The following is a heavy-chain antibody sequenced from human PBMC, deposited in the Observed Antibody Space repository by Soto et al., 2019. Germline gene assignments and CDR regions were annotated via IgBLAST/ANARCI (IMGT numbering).Heavy chain of an antibody. CDR2: INHSGST. J-gene: IGHJ4*02. D-gene: IGHD4-17*01. Sequence: SETLSLTCAVYGGSFSGYYWSWIRQPPGKGLEWIGEINHSGSTNYNPSLKSRVTISVDTSKNQLSLKLSSVTAADTAVYYCAWIHSYGDINHNRDYWGQGTLVTVSS. V-gene: IGHV4-34*01. CDR1: GGSFSGYY. CDR3: AWIHSYGDINHNRDY.